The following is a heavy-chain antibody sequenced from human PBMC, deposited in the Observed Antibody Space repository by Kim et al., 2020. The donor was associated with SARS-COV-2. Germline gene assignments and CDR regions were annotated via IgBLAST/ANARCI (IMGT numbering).Heavy chain of an antibody. D-gene: IGHD6-19*01. CDR3: ARGKTVSGWYDYYYYMDV. CDR1: GYTFTSYD. V-gene: IGHV1-8*01. CDR2: MNPNSGNT. Sequence: ASVKVSCKASGYTFTSYDINWVRQATGQGLEWMGWMNPNSGNTGYAQKFQGRVTMTRNTSISTAYMELSSLRSEDTAVYYCARGKTVSGWYDYYYYMDVWGKGTTVTVSS. J-gene: IGHJ6*03.